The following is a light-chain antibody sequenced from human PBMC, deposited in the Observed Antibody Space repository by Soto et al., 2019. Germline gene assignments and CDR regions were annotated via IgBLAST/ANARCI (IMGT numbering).Light chain of an antibody. Sequence: EIQMTQSPSSLSVSVGDRVTITCQASRDIRDFLNWYQQKPGKAPKLLIFDASNLYEGVPPRFSGSGSGTEFTFSISSLQPEDVATYYCQHYDNLPPYIFGQGTKVNIK. CDR1: RDIRDF. V-gene: IGKV1-33*01. CDR2: DAS. CDR3: QHYDNLPPYI. J-gene: IGKJ2*01.